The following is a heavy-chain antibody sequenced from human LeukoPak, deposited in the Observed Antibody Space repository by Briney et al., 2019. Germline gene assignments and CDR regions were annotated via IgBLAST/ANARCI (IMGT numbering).Heavy chain of an antibody. D-gene: IGHD4-17*01. CDR2: ISGSDNST. V-gene: IGHV3-23*01. Sequence: GGSLRLSCAASGFTFSTYALSWVRQAPGKGLEWVSSISGSDNSTYYADSVKGRFTISRDNSKNTLYLQMNSLRAEDTAVYYCAKGPMTTVTTTAYWGQGTLVTVSS. J-gene: IGHJ4*02. CDR3: AKGPMTTVTTTAY. CDR1: GFTFSTYA.